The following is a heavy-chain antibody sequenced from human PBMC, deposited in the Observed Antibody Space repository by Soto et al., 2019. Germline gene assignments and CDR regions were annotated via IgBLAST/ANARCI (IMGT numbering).Heavy chain of an antibody. CDR3: ARAPVAGHFDH. CDR1: GYPFTSYD. CDR2: INPYNGDT. D-gene: IGHD6-19*01. V-gene: IGHV1-18*04. J-gene: IGHJ4*02. Sequence: QIQLVQSGGEVRTAGASVRVSCKTSGYPFTSYDISWVRQAPGQGLEWMGWINPYNGDTNYTQKFQGRVTMTKDTSTTTVYMELRSLTLDDTAVYFCARAPVAGHFDHWGQGTLVTVSS.